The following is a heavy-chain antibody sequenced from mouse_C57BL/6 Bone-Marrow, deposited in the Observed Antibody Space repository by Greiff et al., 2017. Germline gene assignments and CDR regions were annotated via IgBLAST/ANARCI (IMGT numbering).Heavy chain of an antibody. CDR3: ARSYYSNPAWFAY. V-gene: IGHV1-50*01. CDR2: IDPSDSYT. CDR1: GYTFTSYW. J-gene: IGHJ3*01. Sequence: VQLQQPGAELVKPGASVKLSCKASGYTFTSYWMQWVKQRPGQGLEWIGEIDPSDSYTNYNQKFKGKGTLTVDTSSSTAYMQLSSLTSEDSAVYYCARSYYSNPAWFAYWGQGTLVTVSA. D-gene: IGHD2-5*01.